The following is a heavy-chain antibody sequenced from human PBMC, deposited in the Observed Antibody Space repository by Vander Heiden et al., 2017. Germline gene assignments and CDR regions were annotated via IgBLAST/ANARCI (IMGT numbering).Heavy chain of an antibody. D-gene: IGHD4-17*01. Sequence: EVQLVESGGGLVQPGGSLRLSWSASGFTFSRYWMSWVRQAPGKGLERLANIKQDGIEKYYVDSVKGRFTISRDNAKNSLYLQMNSLRAEDTAVYYCARTGGDYVTSDYYYYYGMDVWGQGTTVTVSS. CDR1: GFTFSRYW. V-gene: IGHV3-7*01. CDR3: ARTGGDYVTSDYYYYYGMDV. J-gene: IGHJ6*02. CDR2: IKQDGIEK.